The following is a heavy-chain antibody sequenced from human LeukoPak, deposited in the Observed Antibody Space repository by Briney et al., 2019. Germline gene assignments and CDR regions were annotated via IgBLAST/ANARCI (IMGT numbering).Heavy chain of an antibody. CDR1: GGSISSSSYY. J-gene: IGHJ4*02. CDR3: ARGEEVSDY. V-gene: IGHV4-39*07. CDR2: IYYSGST. D-gene: IGHD3-22*01. Sequence: SETLSLTCTVSGGSISSSSYYWGWIRQPPGKGLEWIGSIYYSGSTYYNPSLKSRVTISVDTSKNQFSLKLSSVTAADTAVYYCARGEEVSDYWGQGTLVTVSS.